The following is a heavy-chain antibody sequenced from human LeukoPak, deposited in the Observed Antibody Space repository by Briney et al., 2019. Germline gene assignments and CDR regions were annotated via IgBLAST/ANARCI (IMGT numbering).Heavy chain of an antibody. CDR2: IKQDGSEK. CDR3: TIWVWDIVLVPAAEGDFDY. V-gene: IGHV3-7*03. D-gene: IGHD2-2*01. Sequence: GGSLRLSCAASGFTFSSYWMSWVRQAPGKGLEWVANIKQDGSEKYYVDSVKGRFTISRDNAKNSLYLQMNSLKTEDTAVYYCTIWVWDIVLVPAAEGDFDYWGQGTLVTVSS. CDR1: GFTFSSYW. J-gene: IGHJ4*02.